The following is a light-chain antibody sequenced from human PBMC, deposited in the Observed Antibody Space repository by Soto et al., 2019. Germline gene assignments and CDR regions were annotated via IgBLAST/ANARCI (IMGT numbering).Light chain of an antibody. V-gene: IGKV3-11*01. J-gene: IGKJ3*01. CDR1: QSVSTY. Sequence: EIVLTQSPATLSLSPGERATLSCRASQSVSTYLAWYQQRPGQAPRLLIYDASHRATGISARFSGSGSGTDFTLTISRLAPEDFATYYCQQRANLFTFGPGTQVHMK. CDR2: DAS. CDR3: QQRANLFT.